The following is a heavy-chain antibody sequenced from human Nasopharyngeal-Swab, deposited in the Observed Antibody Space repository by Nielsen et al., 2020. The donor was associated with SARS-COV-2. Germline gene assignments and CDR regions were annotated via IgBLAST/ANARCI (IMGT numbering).Heavy chain of an antibody. V-gene: IGHV3-7*03. CDR3: VRNEI. Sequence: GESLKISCGGSGFTFSDYWMSWVRESPEKGLEWVTNIKQDGTLKSYVDSVKGRFIISRDNAKNSLDLQMNSLRVEDTAVYYCVRNEIWGQGTLVTVS. CDR2: IKQDGTLK. J-gene: IGHJ4*02. CDR1: GFTFSDYW.